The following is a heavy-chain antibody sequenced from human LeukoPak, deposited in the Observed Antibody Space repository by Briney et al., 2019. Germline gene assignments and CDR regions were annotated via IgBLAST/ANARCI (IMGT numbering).Heavy chain of an antibody. CDR3: ARGVVSDH. J-gene: IGHJ4*02. D-gene: IGHD2-15*01. CDR2: INHSGST. CDR1: GGSFSGYY. Sequence: SETLSLTCAVYGGSFSGYYWSWIRQPPGKGLEWIGEINHSGSTNYNPSLKSRASISLAMSKNQFSLTLRSVTAADTAVYYCARGVVSDHWGQGTLVTVSS. V-gene: IGHV4-34*09.